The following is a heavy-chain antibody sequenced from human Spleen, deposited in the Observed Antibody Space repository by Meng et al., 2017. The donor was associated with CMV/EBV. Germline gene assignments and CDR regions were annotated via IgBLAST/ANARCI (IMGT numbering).Heavy chain of an antibody. CDR3: ARAVLFNYDYVWGSYRYSDY. D-gene: IGHD3-16*02. Sequence: FTSYGISWVRQAPGQGLEWMGWISAYNGNTNYAQKLQGRVTMTTDTSTSTAYMELRSLRSDDTAVYYCARAVLFNYDYVWGSYRYSDYWGQGTLVTVSS. V-gene: IGHV1-18*01. CDR2: ISAYNGNT. CDR1: FTSYG. J-gene: IGHJ4*02.